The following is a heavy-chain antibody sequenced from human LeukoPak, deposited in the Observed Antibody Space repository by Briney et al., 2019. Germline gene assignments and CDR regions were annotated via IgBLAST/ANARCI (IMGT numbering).Heavy chain of an antibody. V-gene: IGHV1-46*01. CDR3: ARDRAYYYDSSGYLPDY. Sequence: ASVKVSCKASGYTFTSYYMHWVRQAPGQGLEWMGIINPSGGSTSYAQKFQGRVTMTRDTSTSTVYMELSSLRSENTAVYYCARDRAYYYDSSGYLPDYWGQGTLVTVSS. CDR2: INPSGGST. J-gene: IGHJ4*02. D-gene: IGHD3-22*01. CDR1: GYTFTSYY.